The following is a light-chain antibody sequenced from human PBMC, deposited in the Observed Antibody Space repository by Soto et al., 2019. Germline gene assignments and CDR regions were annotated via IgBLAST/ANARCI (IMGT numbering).Light chain of an antibody. Sequence: QTVGSQEPSFSVSPGWTVTLTCGLTSGSVLTSYYPTWYQQTPGQAPRTLIYSTNIRSSGVPDRFSGSILGNKAALTITGAQADDESDYYCALYVGTGTVVFGGGTQLTVL. V-gene: IGLV8-61*01. J-gene: IGLJ2*01. CDR3: ALYVGTGTVV. CDR1: SGSVLTSYY. CDR2: STN.